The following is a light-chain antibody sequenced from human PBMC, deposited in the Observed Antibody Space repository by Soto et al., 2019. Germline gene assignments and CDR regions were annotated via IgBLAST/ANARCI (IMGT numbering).Light chain of an antibody. V-gene: IGKV3-20*01. CDR2: GTS. CDR1: QSVSSSS. J-gene: IGKJ5*01. CDR3: QRYGSSPLIT. Sequence: ETVLTQSPGTLSLSPGERATLSCRASQSVSSSSLAWYQQRPGQAPRLLIYGTSSRATGIPDRSSGSGSGTDFTLTISRLEPEDFAVYFCQRYGSSPLITFGQGTRLEI.